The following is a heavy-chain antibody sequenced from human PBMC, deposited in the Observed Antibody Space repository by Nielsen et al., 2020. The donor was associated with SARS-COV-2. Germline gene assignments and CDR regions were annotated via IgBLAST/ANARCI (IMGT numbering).Heavy chain of an antibody. J-gene: IGHJ6*02. D-gene: IGHD6-19*01. CDR2: INHSGST. Sequence: WIRQPPGKGLEWIGEINHSGSTNYNPSLKSRVTISVDTSKNQFSLKLSSVTAADTAVYHCARDSSGWYGRLYYYYYGMDVWGQGTTVTVSS. V-gene: IGHV4-34*01. CDR3: ARDSSGWYGRLYYYYYGMDV.